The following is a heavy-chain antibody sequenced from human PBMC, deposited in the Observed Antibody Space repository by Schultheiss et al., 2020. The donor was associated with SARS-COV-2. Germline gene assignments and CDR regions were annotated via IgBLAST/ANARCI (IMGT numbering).Heavy chain of an antibody. D-gene: IGHD2-15*01. CDR3: ARDRYCSGGSCYGHYYYYGMDV. Sequence: GGSLRLSCAASGFTFNSYGMHWVRQAPGKGLEWVSVISSSGGSIFYVDSVKGRFTISRDNSKNTLYLQMNSLRAEDTAVYYCARDRYCSGGSCYGHYYYYGMDVWGQGTTVTVSS. CDR2: ISSSGGSI. J-gene: IGHJ6*02. CDR1: GFTFNSYG. V-gene: IGHV3-NL1*01.